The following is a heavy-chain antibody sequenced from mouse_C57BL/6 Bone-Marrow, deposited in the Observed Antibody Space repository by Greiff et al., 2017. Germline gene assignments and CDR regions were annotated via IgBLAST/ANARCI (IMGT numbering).Heavy chain of an antibody. D-gene: IGHD3-1*01. Sequence: EVQRVESGGGLVQPGGSLKLSCAASGFTFSDYYMYWVRQTPEKRLEWVAYISNGGGSTYYPDTVKGRFTISRDNAKNTLYLQMSRLKSEDTAMYYCARRQGGFYAMDYWGQGTSVTVSS. CDR3: ARRQGGFYAMDY. V-gene: IGHV5-12*01. J-gene: IGHJ4*01. CDR1: GFTFSDYY. CDR2: ISNGGGST.